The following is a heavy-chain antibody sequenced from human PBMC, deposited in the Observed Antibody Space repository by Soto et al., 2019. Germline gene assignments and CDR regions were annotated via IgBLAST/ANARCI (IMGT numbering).Heavy chain of an antibody. Sequence: QVQLQQWGAGLLKPSETLSLTCAVYGGSFSGYYWSWIRQPPGKGLEWIGEINHSGSTNYNPSLKSRVTISVDTSKNQFSLKLSSVTAADTAVYYCATLPGIAAAGTYYYYGMDVWGQGTTVTVSS. D-gene: IGHD6-13*01. J-gene: IGHJ6*02. CDR1: GGSFSGYY. CDR3: ATLPGIAAAGTYYYYGMDV. V-gene: IGHV4-34*01. CDR2: INHSGST.